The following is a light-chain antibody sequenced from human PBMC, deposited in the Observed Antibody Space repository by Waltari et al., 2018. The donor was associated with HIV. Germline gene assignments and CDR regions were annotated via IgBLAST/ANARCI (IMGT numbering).Light chain of an antibody. J-gene: IGLJ7*01. CDR2: SNN. CDR1: TSNIGSYT. Sequence: QSVLTQPPSASGTPGQRVTISCSGSTSNIGSYTVSWYQHLPGTAPKPVIYSNNPRPSGVPDRFSGSKSGTSASLALSGLQSEDEADYYCAVWDDSLDGPVFGGGTQLTVL. CDR3: AVWDDSLDGPV. V-gene: IGLV1-44*01.